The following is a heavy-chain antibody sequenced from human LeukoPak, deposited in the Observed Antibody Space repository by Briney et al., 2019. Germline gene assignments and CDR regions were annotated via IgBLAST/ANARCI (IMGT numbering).Heavy chain of an antibody. CDR1: GFTFSSYA. Sequence: GGSVRLSCAASGFTFSSYAMSWVRQAPGKGLEWVSAISSNGGSTYYADSVKGRFTISRDNSKNTLYLQMSSLRAEDTAVYYCVKDTSYYDSSGPLPYFDYWGQGTLVTVSS. J-gene: IGHJ4*02. D-gene: IGHD3-22*01. V-gene: IGHV3-64D*09. CDR3: VKDTSYYDSSGPLPYFDY. CDR2: ISSNGGST.